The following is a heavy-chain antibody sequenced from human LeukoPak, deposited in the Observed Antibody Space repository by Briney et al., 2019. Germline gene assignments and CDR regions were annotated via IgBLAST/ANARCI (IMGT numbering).Heavy chain of an antibody. J-gene: IGHJ2*01. CDR1: GGSFSSTTYY. Sequence: TSETLSLTCTVSGGSFSSTTYYWDWIRQPPGKGLEWIGSISYSGDTYYNPSLKSRVTISVDTSKNQFSLKLSSVTAADTAVYYCARVGGSGWYWYFDLWGRGTLVTVSS. CDR3: ARVGGSGWYWYFDL. V-gene: IGHV4-39*07. D-gene: IGHD6-19*01. CDR2: ISYSGDT.